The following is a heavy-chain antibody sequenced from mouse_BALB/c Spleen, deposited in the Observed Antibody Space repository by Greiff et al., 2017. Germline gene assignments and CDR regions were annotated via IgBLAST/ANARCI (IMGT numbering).Heavy chain of an antibody. V-gene: IGHV5-4*02. J-gene: IGHJ3*01. CDR3: ARATGMEN. CDR1: GFTFSDYY. Sequence: EVKLVESGGGLVKPGGSLKLSCAASGFTFSDYYMYWVRQTPEKRLEWVATISDGGSYTYYPDSVKGRFTISRDKAKNNLYLQMGSLTSEDTAMYYCARATGMENWGQGTLVTVSA. D-gene: IGHD4-1*01. CDR2: ISDGGSYT.